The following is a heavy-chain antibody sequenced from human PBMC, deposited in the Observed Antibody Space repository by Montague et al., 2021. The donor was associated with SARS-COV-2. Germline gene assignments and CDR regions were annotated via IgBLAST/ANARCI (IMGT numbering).Heavy chain of an antibody. CDR2: FSYSDST. Sequence: SETLSLTCSVSGASISTGTDHWAWIRQSPGKGLEWVGSFSYSDSTHYNPSLRSRVTISVDSSKNQFSLKLNSVTAAGTAFYYCAKVDSSGPGEYWGQGILVSVSS. CDR1: GASISTGTDH. CDR3: AKVDSSGPGEY. V-gene: IGHV4-39*02. D-gene: IGHD3-22*01. J-gene: IGHJ4*02.